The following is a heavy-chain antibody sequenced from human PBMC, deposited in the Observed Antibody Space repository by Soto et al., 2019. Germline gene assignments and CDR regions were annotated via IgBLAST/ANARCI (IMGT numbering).Heavy chain of an antibody. Sequence: QVQLVESGGGLVKPGGSLRLSCAASGFTFSDFYMSWIRQAPGKGLEWISYISSGSTNIFYADSVKGRFTVSRDNAKNSVYLQMDILRAEDAAVYFCASDRNAAGSDYWGQGTLVTVSS. CDR3: ASDRNAAGSDY. J-gene: IGHJ4*02. CDR1: GFTFSDFY. D-gene: IGHD1-1*01. V-gene: IGHV3-11*01. CDR2: ISSGSTNI.